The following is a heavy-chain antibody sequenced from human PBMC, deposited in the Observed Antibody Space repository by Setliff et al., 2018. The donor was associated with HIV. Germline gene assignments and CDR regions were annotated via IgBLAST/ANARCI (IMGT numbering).Heavy chain of an antibody. CDR1: GFNFNNHA. Sequence: PGGSLRLSCAASGFNFNNHAMHWIRQVPGKGLVWVSRINYDRITTSYADSVQGRFTISRDNAKNTLYLQMNSLRGEDTAVYFCARAIRDGNSLINWFDPWGQGTLVTVSS. CDR2: INYDRITT. D-gene: IGHD2-15*01. V-gene: IGHV3-74*01. CDR3: ARAIRDGNSLINWFDP. J-gene: IGHJ5*02.